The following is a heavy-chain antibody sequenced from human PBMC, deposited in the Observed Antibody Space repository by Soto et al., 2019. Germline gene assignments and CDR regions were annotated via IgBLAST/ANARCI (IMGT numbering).Heavy chain of an antibody. CDR1: GYTFTSYA. V-gene: IGHV1-3*01. D-gene: IGHD3-22*01. CDR2: INAGNGNT. J-gene: IGHJ1*01. Sequence: QVQLVQSGAEVKKPGASVKVSCKASGYTFTSYAMHWVRQAPGQRREWMGWINAGNGNTKYSQKFQGRVTITRDTYARAAYMERSSLRSDDTAVYYCARDYYDGGSGSAEYFEHWGQGTLVTVSS. CDR3: ARDYYDGGSGSAEYFEH.